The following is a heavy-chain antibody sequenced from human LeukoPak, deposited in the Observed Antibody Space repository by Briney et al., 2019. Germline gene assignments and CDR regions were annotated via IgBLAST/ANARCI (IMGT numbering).Heavy chain of an antibody. V-gene: IGHV1-69*05. CDR1: GGTFSSSA. D-gene: IGHD1-1*01. CDR3: ARASVLEPHMDV. CDR2: IIPIFGTA. Sequence: GASVKVSCKASGGTFSSSAISWVRQAPGQGLEWMGGIIPIFGTANYAQKFQGRVTITTDESTSTAYMELSSLRSEDTAVYYCARASVLEPHMDVWGKGTTVTVSS. J-gene: IGHJ6*03.